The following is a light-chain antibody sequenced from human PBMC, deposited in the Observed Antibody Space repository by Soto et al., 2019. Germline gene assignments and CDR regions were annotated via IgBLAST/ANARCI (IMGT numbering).Light chain of an antibody. V-gene: IGLV2-14*03. Sequence: ALTQPASVSGSPGQSITISCTGTSSDVGSYNYVSWYQQYPGKAPKVLIYDVSNRPSGVSDRFSGSKSGNTASLTISGLQAEDEADYYCTSYTRTNTMVLGGGTKLTVL. CDR2: DVS. CDR3: TSYTRTNTMV. CDR1: SSDVGSYNY. J-gene: IGLJ2*01.